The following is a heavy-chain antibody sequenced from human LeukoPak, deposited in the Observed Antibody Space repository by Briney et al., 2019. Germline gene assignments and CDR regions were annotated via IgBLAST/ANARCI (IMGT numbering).Heavy chain of an antibody. J-gene: IGHJ4*02. Sequence: PGGSLRLSCAASGFIFIDYDFHWVRQAPGKGLEWLAYISKDAAFMFYADSVRGRFTVSRDNSKNTLYLQMNSLRAEDTAVYYCAKDHSAYVDIAIFDYWGQGTLVTVSS. D-gene: IGHD5-18*01. CDR2: ISKDAAFM. CDR3: AKDHSAYVDIAIFDY. V-gene: IGHV3-30*04. CDR1: GFIFIDYD.